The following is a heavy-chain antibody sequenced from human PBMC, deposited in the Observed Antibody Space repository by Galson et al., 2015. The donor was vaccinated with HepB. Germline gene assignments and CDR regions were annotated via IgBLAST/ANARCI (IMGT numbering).Heavy chain of an antibody. CDR1: GGTFSSYA. CDR2: IIPIFGTA. J-gene: IGHJ6*02. CDR3: ARGASSWYVTENYYYYGMDV. Sequence: SVKVSCKASGGTFSSYAISWVRQAPGQGLEWMGGIIPIFGTANYAQKFQGRVTITADESTSTAYMELSSLRSEDTAVYYCARGASSWYVTENYYYYGMDVWGQGTTVTVSS. D-gene: IGHD6-13*01. V-gene: IGHV1-69*13.